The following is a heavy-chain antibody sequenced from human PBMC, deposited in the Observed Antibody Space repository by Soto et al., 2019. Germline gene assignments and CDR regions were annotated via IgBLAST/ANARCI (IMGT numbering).Heavy chain of an antibody. Sequence: LRLSCGASGFPFNTHGMALVRQAPGKGLEWVSGISGGGDRTQYADGVKGRFTISRDNPKNTVDLQMTSPRAEDTATYYCAKTATYDYVWGDYRYFFDHWGQGTVVTVSS. CDR2: ISGGGDRT. CDR1: GFPFNTHG. CDR3: AKTATYDYVWGDYRYFFDH. J-gene: IGHJ4*02. V-gene: IGHV3-23*01. D-gene: IGHD3-16*02.